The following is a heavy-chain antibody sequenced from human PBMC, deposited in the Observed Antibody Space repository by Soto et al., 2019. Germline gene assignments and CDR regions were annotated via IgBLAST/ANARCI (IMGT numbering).Heavy chain of an antibody. CDR2: IYYSGST. J-gene: IGHJ6*02. V-gene: IGHV4-59*01. D-gene: IGHD2-21*01. Sequence: QVQLQESGPGLVKPSETLSFTCTVSGGSISSYFWNWIRQSPGKGLEWIGYIYYSGSTNYNPSLKTRVTMSVDTSKNQFSLKLNSVTAADTAVYYCARGVRGPSRYGMDVWGQGTTVTVSS. CDR3: ARGVRGPSRYGMDV. CDR1: GGSISSYF.